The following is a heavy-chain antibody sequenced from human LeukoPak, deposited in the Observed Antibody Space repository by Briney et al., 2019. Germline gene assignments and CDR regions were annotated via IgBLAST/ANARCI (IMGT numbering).Heavy chain of an antibody. Sequence: SETLSLTCTVSGGSISNSSYYWAWIRQPPGKGLEWIGSIYYSGNPFYNPSLKSRVTILVDPSNNQFSLEVDSVTAADTAMYYCASQLDTTGYYTGFIDSWGQGALVTVSS. CDR1: GGSISNSSYY. D-gene: IGHD3/OR15-3a*01. CDR3: ASQLDTTGYYTGFIDS. J-gene: IGHJ4*02. V-gene: IGHV4-39*01. CDR2: IYYSGNP.